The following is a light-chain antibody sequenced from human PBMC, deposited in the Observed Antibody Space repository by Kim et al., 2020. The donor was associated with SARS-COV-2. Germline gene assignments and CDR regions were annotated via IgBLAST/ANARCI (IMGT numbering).Light chain of an antibody. J-gene: IGLJ1*01. CDR2: LNSDGSH. CDR1: SVHSSYA. V-gene: IGLV4-69*01. CDR3: QTWGTGIGGYV. Sequence: QAVLTQSPSASASLGASVKLTCTLSSVHSSYAIAWHQQQPEKGPRYLMKLNSDGSHSKGDGIPDRFSGSSSGAGRYLTISSHQSEDEADYYCQTWGTGIGGYVFGTGTKVTVL.